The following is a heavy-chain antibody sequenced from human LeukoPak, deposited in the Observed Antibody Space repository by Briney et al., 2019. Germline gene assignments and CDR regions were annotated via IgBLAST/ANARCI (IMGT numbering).Heavy chain of an antibody. D-gene: IGHD3-10*01. CDR1: GYSFTSYW. CDR2: IYPGDSDT. CDR3: ARHASLLWFGELPESGMDV. Sequence: GESLKISWKGSGYSFTSYWIGRVRQMPGKGLEWMGIIYPGDSDTRYSPSFQGQVTISADKSISTAYLQWSSLKASDTAMYYCARHASLLWFGELPESGMDVWGQGTTVTVSS. J-gene: IGHJ6*02. V-gene: IGHV5-51*01.